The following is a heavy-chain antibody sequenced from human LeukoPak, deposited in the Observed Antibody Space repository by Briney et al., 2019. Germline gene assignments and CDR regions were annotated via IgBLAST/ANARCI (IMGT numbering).Heavy chain of an antibody. CDR1: VDSISSSKW. Sequence: SGTLSLTCAVFVDSISSSKWWSWVRQAPGKGLEWIGEIHPGGSTSYNPSLKSRVTISIDKSKNQFSLRMSSVTGADTAVYYCARWGYHDSSGYYRNWFDPWGQGTLVTVSS. D-gene: IGHD3-22*01. CDR3: ARWGYHDSSGYYRNWFDP. J-gene: IGHJ5*02. V-gene: IGHV4-4*02. CDR2: IHPGGST.